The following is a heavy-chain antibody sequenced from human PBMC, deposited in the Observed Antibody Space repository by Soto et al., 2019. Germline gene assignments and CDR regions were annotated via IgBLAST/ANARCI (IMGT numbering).Heavy chain of an antibody. V-gene: IGHV1-69*06. CDR1: GGTFSSYA. CDR2: IIPIFGTA. CDR3: AIDRGRLLWFGESPRPTFDY. D-gene: IGHD3-10*01. Sequence: GASVKVSCKASGGTFSSYAISWVRQAPGQGLEWMGGIIPIFGTANYAQKFQGRVTITADKSTSTAYMELSGLRSEDTAVYYCAIDRGRLLWFGESPRPTFDYWGQGTLVTVSS. J-gene: IGHJ4*02.